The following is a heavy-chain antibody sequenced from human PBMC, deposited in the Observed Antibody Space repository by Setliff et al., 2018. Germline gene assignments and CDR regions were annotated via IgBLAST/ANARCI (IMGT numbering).Heavy chain of an antibody. CDR2: IKQDGSEK. V-gene: IGHV3-7*01. J-gene: IGHJ6*02. CDR3: ARDHAYGSRFYYYSYGMDV. Sequence: PGESLKISCAASGFTFSSYWMSWVRQAPGKGLEWVANIKQDGSEKYYVDSVKGRFTISRDNAKNSLYLQMNSLRAEDTAVYYCARDHAYGSRFYYYSYGMDVWGQGTTVTVSS. CDR1: GFTFSSYW. D-gene: IGHD3-10*01.